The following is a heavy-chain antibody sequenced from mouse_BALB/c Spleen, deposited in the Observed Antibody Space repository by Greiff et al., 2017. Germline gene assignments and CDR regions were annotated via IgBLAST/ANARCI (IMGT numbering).Heavy chain of an antibody. J-gene: IGHJ3*01. Sequence: EVQLVESGGGLVQPGGSRKLSCAASGFTFSSFGMHWVRQAPEKGLEWVAYISSGSSTIYYADTVKGRFTISRDNPKNTLFLQMTSLRSEDTAMYYCARHYGSSTWFAYWGQGTLVTVSA. CDR3: ARHYGSSTWFAY. D-gene: IGHD1-1*01. CDR1: GFTFSSFG. CDR2: ISSGSSTI. V-gene: IGHV5-17*02.